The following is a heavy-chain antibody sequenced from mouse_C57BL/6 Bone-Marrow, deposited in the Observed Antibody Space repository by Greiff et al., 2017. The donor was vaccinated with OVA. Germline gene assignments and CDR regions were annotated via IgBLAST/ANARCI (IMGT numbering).Heavy chain of an antibody. CDR2: IWSGGST. CDR1: GFSLTSYG. D-gene: IGHD1-1*01. Sequence: VMLVESGPGLVQPSQSLSITCTVSGFSLTSYGVHWVRQSPGKGLEWLGVIWSGGSTDYNAAFISRLSISKDNSKSQVFFKMNSLQADDTAIYYCARNRVVAYYFDYWGQGTTLTVSS. CDR3: ARNRVVAYYFDY. V-gene: IGHV2-2*01. J-gene: IGHJ2*01.